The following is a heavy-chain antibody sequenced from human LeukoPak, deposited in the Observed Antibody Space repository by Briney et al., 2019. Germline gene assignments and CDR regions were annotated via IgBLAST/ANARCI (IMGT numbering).Heavy chain of an antibody. CDR1: GFTFSSYA. CDR3: ARVGIVVVPAATIYYYYGMDV. Sequence: SGGSLRLSCAASGFTFSSYAMSWVRQAPGKGLEWVSAISGSGGSTYYADSVKGRSTISRDNSKNTLYLQMNSLRDEDTAVYYCARVGIVVVPAATIYYYYGMDVWGQGTTVTVSS. D-gene: IGHD2-2*01. J-gene: IGHJ6*02. V-gene: IGHV3-23*01. CDR2: ISGSGGST.